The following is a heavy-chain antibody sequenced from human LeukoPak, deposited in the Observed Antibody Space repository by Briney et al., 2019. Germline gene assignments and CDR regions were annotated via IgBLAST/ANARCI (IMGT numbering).Heavy chain of an antibody. Sequence: GRSLRLSCAACGFTFSSYGMHWVRQAPGKGLEWVAVIWYDGSNKYYADSVKGRFTISRDNSKNTLYLQMNSLRAEDTAVYYCAKLGHTKSDVWGKGTTVTVSS. CDR3: AKLGHTKSDV. D-gene: IGHD1-1*01. CDR2: IWYDGSNK. CDR1: GFTFSSYG. J-gene: IGHJ6*04. V-gene: IGHV3-33*06.